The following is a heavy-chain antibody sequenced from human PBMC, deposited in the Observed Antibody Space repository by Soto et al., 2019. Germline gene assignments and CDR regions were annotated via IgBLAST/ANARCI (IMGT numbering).Heavy chain of an antibody. J-gene: IGHJ4*02. D-gene: IGHD2-8*01. V-gene: IGHV1-69*06. CDR3: ARGLLYATAYVDY. CDR2: IIPVVGTT. CDR1: GDTFTTNS. Sequence: QVQLVQSGAEVKKPGSSVKVSCKASGDTFTTNSLNWVRQAPGQGLEWLGGIIPVVGTTKYAQKYQDRVTITGDKSTNTAHMELSSLRSDDTAVYYCARGLLYATAYVDYGGQGTPVSVSS.